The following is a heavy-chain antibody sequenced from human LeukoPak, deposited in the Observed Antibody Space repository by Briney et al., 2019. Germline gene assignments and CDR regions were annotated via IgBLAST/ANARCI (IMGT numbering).Heavy chain of an antibody. CDR3: AREDSSGWYDPDAFDI. D-gene: IGHD6-19*01. J-gene: IGHJ3*02. CDR2: IYSGGST. V-gene: IGHV3-66*01. CDR1: GFTVSSNY. Sequence: GGSLRLSCAASGFTVSSNYMSWVRQAPGKGLEWVSVIYSGGSTYYADSVKGRFTISRDNSKNTLYLQMNSLRADDTAVYYCAREDSSGWYDPDAFDIWGQGTMVTVSS.